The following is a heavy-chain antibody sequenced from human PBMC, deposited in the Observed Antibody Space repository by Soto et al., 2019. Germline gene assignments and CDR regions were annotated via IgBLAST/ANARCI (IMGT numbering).Heavy chain of an antibody. CDR3: AKGYCSGPSCYRGYGMDV. CDR2: ISYEEINNK. D-gene: IGHD2-2*01. V-gene: IGHV3-30*18. CDR1: GFSFRNYG. Sequence: PGGFLRLSCVASGFSFRNYGMHWVRQAPGKGLEWVAVISYEEINNKNYADSVKGRFTISRDNSENTLYLQMDSLRAEDTAVYYCAKGYCSGPSCYRGYGMDVWGQGTTVTVSS. J-gene: IGHJ6*02.